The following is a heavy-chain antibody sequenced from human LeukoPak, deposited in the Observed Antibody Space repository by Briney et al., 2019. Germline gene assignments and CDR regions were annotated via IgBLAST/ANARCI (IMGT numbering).Heavy chain of an antibody. D-gene: IGHD5-18*01. CDR2: ISYDGSNK. CDR1: GFTFSSYG. Sequence: GGSLRLSFAASGFTFSSYGMHWVRQAPGKGLEWVAVISYDGSNKYYADSVKGRFTISRDNSKNTLYLQMNSLRAEDTAVYYCAKDMGIQLWVPWFDPWGQGTLVTVSS. V-gene: IGHV3-30*18. CDR3: AKDMGIQLWVPWFDP. J-gene: IGHJ5*02.